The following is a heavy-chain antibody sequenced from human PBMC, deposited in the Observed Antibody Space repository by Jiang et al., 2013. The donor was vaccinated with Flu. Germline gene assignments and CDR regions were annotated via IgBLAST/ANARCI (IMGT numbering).Heavy chain of an antibody. Sequence: RVTISVDTSKNQFSLKLSSVTAADTAVYYCARGLYYDILTGYYLDYWGQGTLVTVSS. CDR3: ARGLYYDILTGYYLDY. J-gene: IGHJ4*02. V-gene: IGHV4-34*01. D-gene: IGHD3-9*01.